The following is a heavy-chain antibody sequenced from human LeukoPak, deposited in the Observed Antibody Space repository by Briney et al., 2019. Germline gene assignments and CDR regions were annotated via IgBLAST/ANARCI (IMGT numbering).Heavy chain of an antibody. V-gene: IGHV3-23*01. D-gene: IGHD3-22*01. CDR2: ISGSGGST. CDR3: ARDKYRSYYYDSSGFPLDY. Sequence: GGSLRLSCAASGFTFSCYAMSWVRQAPGKGLEWVSAISGSGGSTYYADSVKGRFTISRDNSKNTLYLQMNSLRAEDTAVYYCARDKYRSYYYDSSGFPLDYWGQGTLVTVSS. CDR1: GFTFSCYA. J-gene: IGHJ4*02.